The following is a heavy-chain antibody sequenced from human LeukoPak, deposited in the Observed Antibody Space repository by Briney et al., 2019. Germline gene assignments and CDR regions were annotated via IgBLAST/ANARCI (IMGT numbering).Heavy chain of an antibody. CDR2: ISSRGDTI. D-gene: IGHD2/OR15-2a*01. CDR1: GVPFSHNF. V-gene: IGHV3-11*01. CDR3: ARGGYGWTFNQ. Sequence: GGSLRLSCTASGVPFSHNFMGWLRQAPGKGLEWVSYISSRGDTIHYSDAVKGRFSISRDNSKRSLYLQMNRLRIDDTAVYYCARGGYGWTFNQWGQGTLVSVSS. J-gene: IGHJ4*02.